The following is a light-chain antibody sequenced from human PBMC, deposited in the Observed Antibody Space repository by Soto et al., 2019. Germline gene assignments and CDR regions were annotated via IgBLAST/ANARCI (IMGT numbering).Light chain of an antibody. CDR3: QQVKSYPRT. CDR2: EES. V-gene: IGKV1-17*01. J-gene: IGKJ4*01. Sequence: DIQMTQSPSSLFASVGDRVSITCRPSQDIRNDLGWFQVKPGKPPTLLIYEESTLHSGVPSRFSGSGSGTEFTLTISSLQPEDFATYYCQQVKSYPRTFGGGTKVDIK. CDR1: QDIRND.